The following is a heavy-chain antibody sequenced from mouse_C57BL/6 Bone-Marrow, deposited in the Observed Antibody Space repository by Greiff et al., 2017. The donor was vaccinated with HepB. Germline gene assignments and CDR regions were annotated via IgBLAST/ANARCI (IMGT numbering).Heavy chain of an antibody. CDR3: ARNYYGSSPFAY. Sequence: QVQLQQPGAELVRPGSSVKLSCKASGYTFTSYWMHWVKQRPIQGLEWIGNIDPSDSETHYNQKFKDKATLTVDKSSSTAYMQLSSLTSEDSAVYYCARNYYGSSPFAYGGQGTLVTVSA. CDR1: GYTFTSYW. J-gene: IGHJ3*01. V-gene: IGHV1-52*01. CDR2: IDPSDSET. D-gene: IGHD1-1*01.